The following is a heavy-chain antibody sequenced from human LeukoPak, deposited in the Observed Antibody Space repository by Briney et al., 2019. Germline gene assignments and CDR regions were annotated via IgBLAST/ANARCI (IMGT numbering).Heavy chain of an antibody. Sequence: GGSLRLSCAASGFTFSSYEMNWVRKAPGKGLEWVSYISSSGSTIYYADSVKGRFTISRDNAKNSLYLQMNSLRAEDTAVYYCARGPVAYFDYWGQGTLVTVSS. CDR2: ISSSGSTI. J-gene: IGHJ4*02. CDR3: ARGPVAYFDY. V-gene: IGHV3-48*03. CDR1: GFTFSSYE. D-gene: IGHD4-23*01.